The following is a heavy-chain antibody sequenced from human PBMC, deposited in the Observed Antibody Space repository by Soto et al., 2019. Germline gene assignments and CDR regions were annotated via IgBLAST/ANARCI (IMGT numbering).Heavy chain of an antibody. Sequence: QVQLQQWGAGLLKPSETLSLTCAVYGGSFSGYYWSWIRQPPGKGLEWIGEINHSGSTNYNPSLKSRVTQSVDTSKNQFSLKLSSVTAADTTVYYCARGPKSEYDYIWGSYRHDYWGQGTLVTVSS. CDR3: ARGPKSEYDYIWGSYRHDY. V-gene: IGHV4-34*01. D-gene: IGHD3-16*02. CDR2: INHSGST. CDR1: GGSFSGYY. J-gene: IGHJ4*02.